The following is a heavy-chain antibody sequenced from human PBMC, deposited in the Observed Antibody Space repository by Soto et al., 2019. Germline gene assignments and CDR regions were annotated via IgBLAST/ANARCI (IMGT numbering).Heavy chain of an antibody. CDR2: IYYSGST. D-gene: IGHD1-1*01. CDR1: GGSISSGGYY. CDR3: ASFDNSTVLRFDY. Sequence: PSETLSLTCTVSGGSISSGGYYWSWIRQHPGKGLEWIGYIYYSGSTYYNPSLKSRVTISVDTSKNQLSLKLSCVTAADTAVYSRASFDNSTVLRFDYWGHGTLVTVSS. J-gene: IGHJ4*01. V-gene: IGHV4-31*03.